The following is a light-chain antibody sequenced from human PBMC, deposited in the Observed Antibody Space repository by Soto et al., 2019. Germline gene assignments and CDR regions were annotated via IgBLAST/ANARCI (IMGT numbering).Light chain of an antibody. CDR1: QTVRNN. V-gene: IGKV3D-15*01. CDR2: DAS. CDR3: QQYNNWPT. Sequence: EIVLTQSPATLSLSPGERAALSCRASQTVRNNYLAWYQQKPGQAPRLLIYDASNRATGIPARFSGSGSGTEFTLTINSLKSEDFAVYFCQQYNNWPTFGQGTKVDIK. J-gene: IGKJ1*01.